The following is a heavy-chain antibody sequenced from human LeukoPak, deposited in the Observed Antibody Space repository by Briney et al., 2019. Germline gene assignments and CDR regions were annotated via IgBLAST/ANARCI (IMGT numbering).Heavy chain of an antibody. CDR3: ARRVVPFGYSYGYYYMDV. J-gene: IGHJ6*03. D-gene: IGHD5-18*01. CDR2: MNPNSGNT. Sequence: GASLKVSCKASVYTFTSYDINWVRQATGQGLEWMGWMNPNSGNTGYAQKFQGRVTMTRNTSISTAYMELSSLRSEDTAVYYCARRVVPFGYSYGYYYMDVWGKGTTVTVSS. CDR1: VYTFTSYD. V-gene: IGHV1-8*01.